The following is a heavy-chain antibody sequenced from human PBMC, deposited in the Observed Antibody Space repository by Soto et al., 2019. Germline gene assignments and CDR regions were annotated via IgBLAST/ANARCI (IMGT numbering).Heavy chain of an antibody. V-gene: IGHV3-23*01. CDR3: VKDAPQPFSD. CDR1: GFDFSNYA. Sequence: EVQLLESGGGLVQPGGSLRLSCAASGFDFSNYAMSWVRQAPGKGLEWVSAISGTAHATYYAASVKGRFTISRDNSKNTLYLQMNSLRVEDTAVYFCVKDAPQPFSDWGQGTLVTVSS. D-gene: IGHD3-3*02. CDR2: ISGTAHAT. J-gene: IGHJ4*02.